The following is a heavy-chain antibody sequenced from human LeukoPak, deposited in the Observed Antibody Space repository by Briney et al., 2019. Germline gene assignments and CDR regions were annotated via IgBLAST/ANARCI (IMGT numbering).Heavy chain of an antibody. D-gene: IGHD1-1*01. V-gene: IGHV3-53*01. Sequence: GSLGLSGAASGLPVGSNYMSWVRQAPGKGLEWVSVIYSGGSTYYADSVKGRFTISRDNSKNTLYLQMNSLRAEDTAVYYCARDFGSSGKDVWGQGTTVTVSS. J-gene: IGHJ6*02. CDR1: GLPVGSNY. CDR3: ARDFGSSGKDV. CDR2: IYSGGST.